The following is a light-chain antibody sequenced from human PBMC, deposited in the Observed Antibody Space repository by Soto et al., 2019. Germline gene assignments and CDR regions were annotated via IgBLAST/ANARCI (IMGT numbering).Light chain of an antibody. CDR2: GAS. CDR3: QQYGVTPANT. J-gene: IGKJ4*01. CDR1: QNVSSNL. V-gene: IGKV3-20*01. Sequence: TDLSQCRGTLSLCPGAIATLSDRPGQNVSSNLLVWYQQHPVQAPRLLIYGASTRATVIPDRFSGSGSGTDFTHTISGLEPEDFALYYCQQYGVTPANTFGGGTQVDIK.